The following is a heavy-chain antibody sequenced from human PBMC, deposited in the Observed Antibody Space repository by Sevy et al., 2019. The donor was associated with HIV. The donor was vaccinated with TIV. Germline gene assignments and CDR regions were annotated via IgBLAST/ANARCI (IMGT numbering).Heavy chain of an antibody. CDR3: ARRDSSGWYTFDI. CDR1: GYSFTSNW. CDR2: IYPGDSDT. Sequence: GESLKISCKGSGYSFTSNWIGCVRQMPGKGLEWMGIIYPGDSDTRYSPSFQGQVTISADKSISTAYLQWSSLKASDTAMYYCARRDSSGWYTFDIWGQGTMVTVSS. D-gene: IGHD6-19*01. J-gene: IGHJ3*02. V-gene: IGHV5-51*01.